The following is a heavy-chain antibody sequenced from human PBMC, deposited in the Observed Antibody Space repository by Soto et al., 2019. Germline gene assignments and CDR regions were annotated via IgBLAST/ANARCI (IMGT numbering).Heavy chain of an antibody. Sequence: QITLKESGPTLVKPTQTLTLTCTFSGFSLSTGAVGVGWLRQPPGEALEWLALAYYNDDIRYSPSLKDRLTITKDTSKNQVVLTLTNMDLVDTATYFCALVRSVGSTYCFEYCGQGTLVTVSS. V-gene: IGHV2-5*01. J-gene: IGHJ4*02. D-gene: IGHD6-6*01. CDR1: GFSLSTGAVG. CDR3: ALVRSVGSTYCFEY. CDR2: AYYNDDI.